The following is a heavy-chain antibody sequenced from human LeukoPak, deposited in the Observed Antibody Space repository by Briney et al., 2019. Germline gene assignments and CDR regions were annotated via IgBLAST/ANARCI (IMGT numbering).Heavy chain of an antibody. CDR1: GLRFSSYA. CDR2: ISGSGVST. V-gene: IGHV3-23*01. CDR3: AKDLRSPYSSSWYYFDY. Sequence: GGSLRLSCAASGLRFSSYAMSWVRQAPGKGLEWVSAISGSGVSTYYADSVKGRFTVSRDNSKNTLYLQMSSLRAEDTAVYYCAKDLRSPYSSSWYYFDYWGQGTLVTVSS. D-gene: IGHD6-13*01. J-gene: IGHJ4*02.